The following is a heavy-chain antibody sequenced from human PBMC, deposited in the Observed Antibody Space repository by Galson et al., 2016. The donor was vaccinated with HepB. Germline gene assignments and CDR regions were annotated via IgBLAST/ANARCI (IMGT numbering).Heavy chain of an antibody. D-gene: IGHD3-10*01. CDR3: ARNMYGAATNYIGDVFDI. Sequence: SLRLSCAASGFTFSNYAMSWVRQAPGKGLEWVSGISDSGGSTYFADSVMGRFTISRDNSRNTLYLQMNSLRAEDTAMYYCARNMYGAATNYIGDVFDIWGQGTMVTVSS. CDR1: GFTFSNYA. CDR2: ISDSGGST. J-gene: IGHJ3*02. V-gene: IGHV3-23*01.